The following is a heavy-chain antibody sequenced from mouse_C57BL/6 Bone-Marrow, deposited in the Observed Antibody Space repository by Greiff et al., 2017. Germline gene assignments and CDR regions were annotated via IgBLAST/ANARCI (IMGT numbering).Heavy chain of an antibody. D-gene: IGHD1-1*01. CDR1: GFTFSSYA. CDR3: TRDYYYGSRDY. Sequence: EVQRVESGEGLVKPGGSLKLSCAASGFTFSSYAMSWVRQTPEKRLEWVAYISSGGDYLYYADTVKGRFTISRDNARNTLYLQMSSLKSEDTAMYYCTRDYYYGSRDYWGQGTTLTVSS. J-gene: IGHJ2*01. CDR2: ISSGGDYL. V-gene: IGHV5-9-1*02.